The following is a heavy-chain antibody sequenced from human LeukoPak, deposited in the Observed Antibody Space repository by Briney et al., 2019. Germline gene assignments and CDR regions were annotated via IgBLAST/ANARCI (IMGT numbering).Heavy chain of an antibody. CDR1: GYSFTSYW. D-gene: IGHD3-10*01. CDR2: IYPGDSDT. CDR3: ARPNPMVRGIKSSQDAFDI. V-gene: IGHV5-51*01. Sequence: GESLKISCKGSGYSFTSYWIGWVRQMPGKGLEWMGIIYPGDSDTRYSPSFQGQVTISADKSISTAYLQWSSLKASDTAMYYCARPNPMVRGIKSSQDAFDIWGQGTMVTVSS. J-gene: IGHJ3*02.